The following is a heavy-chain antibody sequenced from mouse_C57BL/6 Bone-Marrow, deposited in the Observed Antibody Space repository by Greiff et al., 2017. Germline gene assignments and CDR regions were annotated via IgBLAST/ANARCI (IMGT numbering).Heavy chain of an antibody. D-gene: IGHD2-5*01. CDR2: SRNKANDYTT. CDR3: ARDARSNYYAMDY. CDR1: GFTFSDFY. Sequence: DVMLVESGGGLVQSGRSLRLSCATSGFTFSDFYMEWVRQAPGKGLEWIAASRNKANDYTTEYSASVKGRFIVSRDTSQSILYLQMNALRAEDTAIYYCARDARSNYYAMDYWGQGTSVTVSS. V-gene: IGHV7-1*01. J-gene: IGHJ4*01.